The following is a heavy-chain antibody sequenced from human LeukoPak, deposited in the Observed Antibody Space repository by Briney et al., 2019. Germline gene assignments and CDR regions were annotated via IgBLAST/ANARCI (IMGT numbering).Heavy chain of an antibody. J-gene: IGHJ4*02. D-gene: IGHD3-10*01. CDR1: GYTFTGYY. CDR3: AREVLDGSGSSPYFDY. V-gene: IGHV1-2*04. Sequence: ASVKVSCKASGYTFTGYYMHWVRQAPGQGLEWMGWINPNSGGTNYAQKFQGWVTMTRDTSISTAYMELSRLRSDDTAVYYCAREVLDGSGSSPYFDYWGQGTLVTVSS. CDR2: INPNSGGT.